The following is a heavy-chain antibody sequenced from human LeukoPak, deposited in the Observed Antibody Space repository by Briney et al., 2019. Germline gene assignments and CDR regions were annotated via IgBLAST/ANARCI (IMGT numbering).Heavy chain of an antibody. CDR1: GGSISSSSYY. CDR3: ARDGPAYTSRWYDYYYGLDV. D-gene: IGHD2-2*01. Sequence: SETLSLTCTVSGGSISSSSYYWGWIRLPPGKGLEWIGSIYYSGSTYYNPSLKSRVTISVDTSKNQFSLKLSSVTAADTAVYYCARDGPAYTSRWYDYYYGLDVWGQGTTVTVSS. V-gene: IGHV4-39*02. J-gene: IGHJ6*02. CDR2: IYYSGST.